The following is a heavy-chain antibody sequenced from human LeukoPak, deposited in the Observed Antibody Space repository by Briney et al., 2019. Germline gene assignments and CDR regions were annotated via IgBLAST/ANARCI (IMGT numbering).Heavy chain of an antibody. D-gene: IGHD3-16*01. CDR1: GYSFTDYY. Sequence: ASVKVSCKTSGYSFTDYYMHWVRQAPGQGLEWMGWINPSSGGTSSAQEFQGRITMTRDTSITTVYMEVTWLTSDDTAIYYCARADRLHGGPYLIGPWGQGTLITVSS. CDR3: ARADRLHGGPYLIGP. J-gene: IGHJ5*02. CDR2: INPSSGGT. V-gene: IGHV1-2*02.